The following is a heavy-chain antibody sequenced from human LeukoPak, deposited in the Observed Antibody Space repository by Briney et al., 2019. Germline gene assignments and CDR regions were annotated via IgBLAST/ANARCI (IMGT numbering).Heavy chain of an antibody. V-gene: IGHV4-38-2*02. D-gene: IGHD3-3*01. CDR1: GYSISSGYY. Sequence: SETLSLTCTVSGYSISSGYYWGWIRQPPGKGLEWIGSIYHSGSTYYNPSLKSRVTISVDTSKNQFSLKLSSVTAADTAVYYCASEPMYYDLWSGYYQDYWGQGTLVTVSS. CDR2: IYHSGST. J-gene: IGHJ4*02. CDR3: ASEPMYYDLWSGYYQDY.